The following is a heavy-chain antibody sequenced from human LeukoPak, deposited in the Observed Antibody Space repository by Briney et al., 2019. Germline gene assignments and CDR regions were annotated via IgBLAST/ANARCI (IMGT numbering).Heavy chain of an antibody. Sequence: AASVKVSCKASGGTFSSYAISWVRQAPGQGLEWRGRIIPILGIANYAQKFQGRVTITADKSTSTAYMELSSLRSEDTAVYYCARDPGIAAAGTPNWGQGTLVTVSS. D-gene: IGHD6-13*01. CDR1: GGTFSSYA. J-gene: IGHJ4*02. CDR3: ARDPGIAAAGTPN. V-gene: IGHV1-69*04. CDR2: IIPILGIA.